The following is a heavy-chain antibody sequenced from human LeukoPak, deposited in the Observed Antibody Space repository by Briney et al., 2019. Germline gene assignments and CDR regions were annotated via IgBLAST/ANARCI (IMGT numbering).Heavy chain of an antibody. CDR2: ISGSGGST. CDR1: GFTFSSYA. Sequence: GGSLRLSCAASGFTFSSYAMSWVRQAPGKGLEWVSAISGSGGSTYYADSVKGRFTISRDNSKNTLYLQMNSLRAEDTAVYYCAKVPPSFEWEQKRGYFDYWGQGTLVTVSS. CDR3: AKVPPSFEWEQKRGYFDY. D-gene: IGHD1-26*01. V-gene: IGHV3-23*01. J-gene: IGHJ4*02.